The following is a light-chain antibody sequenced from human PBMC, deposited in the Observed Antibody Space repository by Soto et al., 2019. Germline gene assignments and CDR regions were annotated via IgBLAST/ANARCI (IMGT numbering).Light chain of an antibody. V-gene: IGLV2-11*01. CDR1: SSDIGGYNY. Sequence: QSALTQPRSVSGSPGQSATISCTGTSSDIGGYNYVSWYQQHPGKAPKLMIYTVTKRPSGVPDRFSGSKSDNTASLTISGLQADDEADYYCCSYAGSSSYVFGTGTKLTVL. CDR2: TVT. J-gene: IGLJ1*01. CDR3: CSYAGSSSYV.